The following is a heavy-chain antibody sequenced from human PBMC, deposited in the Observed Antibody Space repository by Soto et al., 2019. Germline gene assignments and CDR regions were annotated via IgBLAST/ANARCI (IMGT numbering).Heavy chain of an antibody. J-gene: IGHJ4*02. V-gene: IGHV4-59*01. CDR2: IYYSGKT. CDR3: ARMRGLGEISPYLDY. Sequence: QVQLQESGPGLVKPSETLSLTCSISGGSISDYQWNWIRQPPGKGLEWIGYIYYSGKTNYNPSLKSRLTLSLDPSTGQFSLRLRSVTAADTAVYYCARMRGLGEISPYLDYWGQGALVTVSS. D-gene: IGHD3-16*01. CDR1: GGSISDYQ.